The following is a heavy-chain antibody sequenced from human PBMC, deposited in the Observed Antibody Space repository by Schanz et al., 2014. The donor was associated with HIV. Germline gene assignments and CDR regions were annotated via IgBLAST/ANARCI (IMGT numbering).Heavy chain of an antibody. CDR1: GFTYRNYG. D-gene: IGHD3-16*01. CDR2: IWVDGTSK. V-gene: IGHV3-33*06. CDR3: AKDGGSRGRRRGMDV. J-gene: IGHJ6*02. Sequence: QEQLVESGGGVVQPGRSLRLSCAASGFTYRNYGMHWVRQAPGKGLEWGAVIWVDGTSKFYADSVKGRFTISRDNSKNTLYLQINSLRIDDTAVYYCAKDGGSRGRRRGMDVWGQGTTVTVSS.